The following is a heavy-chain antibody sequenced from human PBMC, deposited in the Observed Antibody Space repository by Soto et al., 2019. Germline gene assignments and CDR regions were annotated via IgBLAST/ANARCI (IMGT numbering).Heavy chain of an antibody. J-gene: IGHJ6*02. CDR1: GLTFSSSA. CDR3: AAETKSYFYGMDV. V-gene: IGHV3-30*03. CDR2: ISYDGSNK. Sequence: QVQLVESGGGVVQPGRSLRLSCAASGLTFSSSAMHWVRQAPGKGLEWVALISYDGSNKYYVDSSKGRFTISRDNSKNTLDLQMNSLIEEDTAVYYGAAETKSYFYGMDVWGQGTTVTVSS.